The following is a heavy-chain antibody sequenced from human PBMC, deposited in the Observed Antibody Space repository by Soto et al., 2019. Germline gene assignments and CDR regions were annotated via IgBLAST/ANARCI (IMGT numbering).Heavy chain of an antibody. J-gene: IGHJ4*02. CDR3: ARTARNYYDSSGYFDY. CDR1: GGSISSGGYS. D-gene: IGHD3-22*01. CDR2: IYHSGST. V-gene: IGHV4-30-2*01. Sequence: QLQLQESGSGLVKPSQTLSLTCAVSGGSISSGGYSWSWIRQPPGKGLEWIGNIYHSGSTYYNPSLKSRVTRSVDRSKNQFSLKLSSVTAADTAVYYCARTARNYYDSSGYFDYWGQGTLVTVSS.